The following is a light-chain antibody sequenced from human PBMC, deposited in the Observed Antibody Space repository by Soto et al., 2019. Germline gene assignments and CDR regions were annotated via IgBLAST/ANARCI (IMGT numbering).Light chain of an antibody. CDR3: QQRNNYPRT. CDR2: AAS. J-gene: IGKJ1*01. V-gene: IGKV1-9*01. CDR1: QAISSY. Sequence: DIQLTQSPSFLSASVGDRVTVTCRASQAISSYLAWYQQKPGKAPKLLIYAASTLQSGVPSRFSGSGSGTEFTLTISSLQPEDFATYYCQQRNNYPRTFGQGTMVEIK.